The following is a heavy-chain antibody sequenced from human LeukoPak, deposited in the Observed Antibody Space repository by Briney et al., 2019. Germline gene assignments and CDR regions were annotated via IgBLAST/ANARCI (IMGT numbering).Heavy chain of an antibody. V-gene: IGHV3-64D*09. CDR3: VKLAEGGC. CDR2: ISGNGAST. Sequence: PGGSLRLSCSASGFTFSDYAMHWVRQAPGKGLDYVSAISGNGASTYYADSVKGRLTISRDNSKDTLYLQMSSLRAEDAAVYYCVKLAEGGCWGQGTLVTVSS. J-gene: IGHJ4*02. D-gene: IGHD2-15*01. CDR1: GFTFSDYA.